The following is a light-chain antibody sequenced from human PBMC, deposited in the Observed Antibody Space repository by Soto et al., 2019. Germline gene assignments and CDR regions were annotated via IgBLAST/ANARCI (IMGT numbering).Light chain of an antibody. V-gene: IGLV2-18*02. CDR1: SSDVGYYNR. J-gene: IGLJ2*01. Sequence: QSALTQPPSVSGSPGQSVTISCTGTSSDVGYYNRVSWYQQPPGTAPKLMVFEVSNRPSGVPDRFSGSKSGNTASLTISGLQAEDEADYYCSSYPTSSTLVFGGGTKLTVL. CDR3: SSYPTSSTLV. CDR2: EVS.